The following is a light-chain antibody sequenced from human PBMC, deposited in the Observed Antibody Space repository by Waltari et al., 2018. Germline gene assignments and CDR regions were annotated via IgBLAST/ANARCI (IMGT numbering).Light chain of an antibody. CDR3: AARDDSLNVWV. Sequence: QSVLTQPPSASGTPGQRVTISCSGSPSNIGNNPVNWYQQVPGTAPKVLIYNDDQRPWGVPDRFSVSKSGPSASLAISGLQSDDEGDYYCAARDDSLNVWVFGGGTRVTVL. CDR1: PSNIGNNP. J-gene: IGLJ3*02. V-gene: IGLV1-44*01. CDR2: NDD.